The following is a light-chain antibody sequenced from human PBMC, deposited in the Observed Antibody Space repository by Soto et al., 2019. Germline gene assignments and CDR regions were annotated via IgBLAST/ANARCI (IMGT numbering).Light chain of an antibody. CDR2: GAS. CDR3: QQHNQWPIT. V-gene: IGKV3D-20*02. J-gene: IGKJ5*01. Sequence: EIVLTQSPGILSLSPGERATLSCRASQSVSNDFLAWYQQKPGQAPRLLIYGASTRATDVPDRFSGSGSGADFTLTSSRLEPEDFAVYYCQQHNQWPITFGQGTRLEIK. CDR1: QSVSNDF.